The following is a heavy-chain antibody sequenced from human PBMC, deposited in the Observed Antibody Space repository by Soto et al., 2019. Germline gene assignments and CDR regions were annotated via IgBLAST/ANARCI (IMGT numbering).Heavy chain of an antibody. D-gene: IGHD3-3*01. V-gene: IGHV4-30-4*01. J-gene: IGHJ5*01. CDR1: GGSMTSNNYY. CDR2: IYYSGST. CDR3: ARVVSLWSGYYQDS. Sequence: LSETLSLTCTVSGGSMTSNNYYWSWIRQPPGKGLEWIGYIYYSGSTYYSPSLKSRVTISIDTSKNQFSLKLSSVTAADTAVYYCARVVSLWSGYYQDSWGQGTLVTVSS.